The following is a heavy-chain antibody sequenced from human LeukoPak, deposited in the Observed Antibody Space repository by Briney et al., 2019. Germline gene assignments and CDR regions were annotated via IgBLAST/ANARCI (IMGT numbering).Heavy chain of an antibody. D-gene: IGHD3-10*01. CDR3: ARVVTRFVVNYYYYYMDV. CDR2: IRGSGGDT. J-gene: IGHJ6*03. Sequence: PGGSLRLSCAASGFTFSAYSMSWVRQAPGKGLEWVSAIRGSGGDTYYADSVKGRFTISRDNSKDTLSLQMNSLRAEDTAVYYCARVVTRFVVNYYYYYMDVWGKGTTVTVSS. V-gene: IGHV3-23*01. CDR1: GFTFSAYS.